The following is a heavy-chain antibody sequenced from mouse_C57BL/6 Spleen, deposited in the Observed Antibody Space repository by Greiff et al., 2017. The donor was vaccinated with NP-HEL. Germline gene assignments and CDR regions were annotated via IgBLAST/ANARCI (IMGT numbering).Heavy chain of an antibody. CDR2: INPSNGGT. CDR1: GYTFTSYW. Sequence: QVQLQQPGTELVKPGASVKLSCKASGYTFTSYWMHWVKQRPGQGLEWIGNINPSNGGTNYNEKFKRKATLTVDKSSSTADMQLSSLTSEDSAVYYCARWRKGDPRAMDYWGQGTSVTVSS. V-gene: IGHV1-53*01. J-gene: IGHJ4*01. CDR3: ARWRKGDPRAMDY. D-gene: IGHD2-13*01.